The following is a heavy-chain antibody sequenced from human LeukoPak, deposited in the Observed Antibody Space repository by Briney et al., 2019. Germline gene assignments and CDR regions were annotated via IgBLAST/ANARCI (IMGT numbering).Heavy chain of an antibody. D-gene: IGHD2-21*01. CDR1: GYTLTELS. CDR3: ATGIMVGGDAFDI. CDR2: FDPEDGET. Sequence: GSSVKVPCKVSGYTLTELSMHWLRQAPGKGLEWMGGFDPEDGETIYAQKFQGRVTMTEDTSTDTAYMELSSLRSEDTAVYYCATGIMVGGDAFDIWGQGTMVTVSS. J-gene: IGHJ3*02. V-gene: IGHV1-24*01.